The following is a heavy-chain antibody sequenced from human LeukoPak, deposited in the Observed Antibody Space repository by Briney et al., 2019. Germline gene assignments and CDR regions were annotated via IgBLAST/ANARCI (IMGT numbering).Heavy chain of an antibody. CDR2: VSGNGGST. CDR1: GFIFSSYV. V-gene: IGHV3-23*01. D-gene: IGHD6-19*01. CDR3: AFPAHHWLVRGAFDI. J-gene: IGHJ3*02. Sequence: GGSLRLSCAASGFIFSSYVMSWVRQAPGKGLEWVSSVSGNGGSTYYADSVKGRFTISRDNSKNTLYLQMNSLRAEDTAIYYCAFPAHHWLVRGAFDIWGQGTMVTVSS.